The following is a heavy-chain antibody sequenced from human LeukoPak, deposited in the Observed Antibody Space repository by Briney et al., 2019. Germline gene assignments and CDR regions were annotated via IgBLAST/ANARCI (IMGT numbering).Heavy chain of an antibody. CDR1: GYTFTGYY. V-gene: IGHV1-2*02. CDR2: INPNSGGT. Sequence: ASVKVSCKASGYTFTGYYMHWVRQAPGQGLEWMGWINPNSGGTNYAQKFQGRVTMTRDTSISTAYMELSRLRSDDTAVYYCARGRFKAVAGTGLGYWGRGTLVTVSS. CDR3: ARGRFKAVAGTGLGY. D-gene: IGHD6-19*01. J-gene: IGHJ4*02.